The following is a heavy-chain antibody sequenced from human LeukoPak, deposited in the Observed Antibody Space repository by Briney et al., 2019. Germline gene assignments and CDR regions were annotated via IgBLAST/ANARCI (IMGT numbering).Heavy chain of an antibody. CDR1: GYTFTSYW. CDR3: ARRYASSDWYYFDY. J-gene: IGHJ4*02. CDR2: IYAGDFDT. V-gene: IGHV5-51*01. Sequence: GESLKISCKASGYTFTSYWIAWVRQMPGKGLEWMGIIYAGDFDTRYSPSFQGQVTISADKSINTAYLQWSNLEASDTAMYYCARRYASSDWYYFDYWGQGTLVTVSS. D-gene: IGHD6-13*01.